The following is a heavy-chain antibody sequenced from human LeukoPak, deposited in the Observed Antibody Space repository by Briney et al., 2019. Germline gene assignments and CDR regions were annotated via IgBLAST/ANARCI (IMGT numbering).Heavy chain of an antibody. CDR3: ARDPYAWTAFDI. CDR2: ISYDGSNK. D-gene: IGHD3/OR15-3a*01. Sequence: GGSLRLSCAASGFTFSTYSMNWVRQAPGKGLEWVAVISYDGSNKYYADSVKGRFTISRDNSKNTLYLQMNSLRAEDTAVYYCARDPYAWTAFDIWGQGTMVTVSS. V-gene: IGHV3-30*03. J-gene: IGHJ3*02. CDR1: GFTFSTYS.